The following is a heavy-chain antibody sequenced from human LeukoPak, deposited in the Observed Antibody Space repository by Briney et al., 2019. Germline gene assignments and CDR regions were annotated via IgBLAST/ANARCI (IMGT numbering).Heavy chain of an antibody. D-gene: IGHD1-7*01. CDR2: INPNSGGT. J-gene: IGHJ3*02. V-gene: IGHV1-2*02. CDR3: ARVELELLGAFDI. Sequence: ASVKVSCKASGYTFTGYYMHWVRQAPGQGVEWMGWINPNSGGTNYAQKFQGRVTMTRDTSISTAYMELSRLRSDDTAVYYCARVELELLGAFDIWGQGTMVTVSS. CDR1: GYTFTGYY.